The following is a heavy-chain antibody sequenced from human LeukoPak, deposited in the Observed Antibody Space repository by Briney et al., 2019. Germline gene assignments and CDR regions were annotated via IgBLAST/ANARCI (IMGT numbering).Heavy chain of an antibody. J-gene: IGHJ4*02. Sequence: GGSLRLSCAASGFTFSSYSMNWIRQAPGKGLEWVSYISSSGSTIYYADSVKGRFTISRDNAKNSLYLQMNSLRAEDTAVYYCARDGGIYREGNPNWGQGTLVTVSS. CDR2: ISSSGSTI. CDR3: ARDGGIYREGNPN. CDR1: GFTFSSYS. D-gene: IGHD1-14*01. V-gene: IGHV3-48*04.